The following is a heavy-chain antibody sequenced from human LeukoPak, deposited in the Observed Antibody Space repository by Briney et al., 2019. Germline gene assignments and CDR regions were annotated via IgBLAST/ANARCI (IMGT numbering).Heavy chain of an antibody. Sequence: PSGTLSLTCNVSGASIISTNWWNWVRQPPGKGLEWIGEIYQSGYTKYNPSLKSRVTISVDKSKNQFSLRLNSVTAADTAVYYCARYNYGYDALDFRGQGTMVTVSS. CDR1: GASIISTNW. V-gene: IGHV4-4*02. CDR2: IYQSGYT. D-gene: IGHD5-18*01. CDR3: ARYNYGYDALDF. J-gene: IGHJ3*01.